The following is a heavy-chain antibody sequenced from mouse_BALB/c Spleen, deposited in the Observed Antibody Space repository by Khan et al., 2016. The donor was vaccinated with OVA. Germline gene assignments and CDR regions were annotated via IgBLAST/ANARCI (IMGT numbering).Heavy chain of an antibody. CDR2: ISSAGSYT. CDR3: ARRGYDEAWFAY. CDR1: GFTFSNYD. J-gene: IGHJ3*01. V-gene: IGHV5-6*01. Sequence: EVELVESGGDLVKPGGSLKLSCAASGFTFSNYDMSWVRQTPDKRLEWVATISSAGSYTYYPDSVKGRFTISRDNAKNTMYLQRSSRKSEDTAMYYCARRGYDEAWFAYWGQGTLVTVSA. D-gene: IGHD2-2*01.